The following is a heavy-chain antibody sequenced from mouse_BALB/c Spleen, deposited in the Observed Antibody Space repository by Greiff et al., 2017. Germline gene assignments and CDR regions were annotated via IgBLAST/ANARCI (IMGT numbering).Heavy chain of an antibody. CDR1: GFTFSDYY. J-gene: IGHJ3*01. V-gene: IGHV5-4*02. Sequence: EVMLVESGGGLVKPGGSLKLSCAASGFTFSDYYMYWVRQTPEKRLEWVATISDGGSYTYYPDSVKGRFTISRDNAKNNLYLQMSSLKSEDTAMYYCARGNITTATAWFAYWGQGTLVTVSA. D-gene: IGHD1-2*01. CDR3: ARGNITTATAWFAY. CDR2: ISDGGSYT.